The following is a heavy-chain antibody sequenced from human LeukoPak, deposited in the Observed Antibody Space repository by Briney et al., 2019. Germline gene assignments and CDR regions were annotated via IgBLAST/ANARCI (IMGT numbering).Heavy chain of an antibody. Sequence: ASVKVSCKASGYTFTGYYMHWVRQAPGQGLEWMGIINPSGGSTSYAQKFQGRVTMTRDTSTSTVYMELSSLRSEDTAVYYCARDAQPIAGEYYFDYWGQGTLVTVSS. D-gene: IGHD6-13*01. V-gene: IGHV1-46*01. J-gene: IGHJ4*02. CDR2: INPSGGST. CDR3: ARDAQPIAGEYYFDY. CDR1: GYTFTGYY.